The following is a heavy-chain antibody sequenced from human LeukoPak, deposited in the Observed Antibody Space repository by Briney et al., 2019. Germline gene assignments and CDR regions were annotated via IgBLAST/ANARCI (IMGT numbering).Heavy chain of an antibody. CDR3: ARDRLGDVRLRFLTWGYMEV. V-gene: IGHV1-69*05. D-gene: IGHD3-3*01. Sequence: SVKVSCKASGGTFSSYAISWVRQAPGQGLEWMGGIIPIFGTANYAQKFQGRVTITTDESTSTAYMELSSLRSEDTAVYYCARDRLGDVRLRFLTWGYMEVWGKGTTVTVSS. CDR1: GGTFSSYA. CDR2: IIPIFGTA. J-gene: IGHJ6*03.